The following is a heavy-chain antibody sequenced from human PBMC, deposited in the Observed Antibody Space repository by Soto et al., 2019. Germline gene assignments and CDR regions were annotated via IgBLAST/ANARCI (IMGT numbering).Heavy chain of an antibody. CDR3: ARGLYNSGWYMDYFDS. J-gene: IGHJ4*02. D-gene: IGHD6-19*01. V-gene: IGHV3-7*04. CDR1: GFTFSSDW. CDR2: IKEDGGKK. Sequence: EVQLVESGGGLVQPGGSLRLSCAASGFTFSSDWMSWVRQAPGKGLEWVANIKEDGGKKYYVDSVRGRFTISRDNAKNSLYLQVNSLRAEDTAVYYCARGLYNSGWYMDYFDSWGQGKLVTVSS.